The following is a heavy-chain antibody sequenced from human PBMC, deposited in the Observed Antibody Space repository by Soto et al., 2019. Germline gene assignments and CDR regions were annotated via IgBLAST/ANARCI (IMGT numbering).Heavy chain of an antibody. Sequence: PGGSLRLSCAACGVTFSSYALHWVRQAPGKGLEWVAVISYDGSNKYYADSVKGRFTISRDNSKNTLYLQMNSLRAEDTAVYYCAKLRYPNDYWGQGTLVTVSS. V-gene: IGHV3-30-3*02. D-gene: IGHD3-9*01. CDR3: AKLRYPNDY. J-gene: IGHJ4*02. CDR1: GVTFSSYA. CDR2: ISYDGSNK.